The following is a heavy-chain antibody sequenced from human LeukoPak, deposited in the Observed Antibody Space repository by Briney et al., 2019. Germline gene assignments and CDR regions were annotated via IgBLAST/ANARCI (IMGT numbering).Heavy chain of an antibody. Sequence: SETLSLTCAVYGGSFSGYYWSWIRQPPGKGLEWIGEINHSGSTNYNPSLKSRVTISVDTSKNHFSLKLSSVPAADPAVYYCARKRLRYFDWLSPYAFDYWGQGTLVTVSS. J-gene: IGHJ4*02. D-gene: IGHD3-9*01. CDR3: ARKRLRYFDWLSPYAFDY. V-gene: IGHV4-34*01. CDR1: GGSFSGYY. CDR2: INHSGST.